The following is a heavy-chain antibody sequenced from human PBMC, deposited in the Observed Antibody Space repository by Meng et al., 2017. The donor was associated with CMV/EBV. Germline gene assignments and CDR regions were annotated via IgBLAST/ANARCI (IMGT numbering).Heavy chain of an antibody. CDR1: GFTFDDYA. J-gene: IGHJ4*02. Sequence: SLKISCAASGFTFDDYAMHWVRQAPGKGLEWVSGISWNSGSIGYADSVKGRFIISRDNAKNSLYLQMNSLRAEDTALYYCAKDISYSGSYHAFDYWGQGTLVTVSS. CDR2: ISWNSGSI. V-gene: IGHV3-9*01. D-gene: IGHD1-26*01. CDR3: AKDISYSGSYHAFDY.